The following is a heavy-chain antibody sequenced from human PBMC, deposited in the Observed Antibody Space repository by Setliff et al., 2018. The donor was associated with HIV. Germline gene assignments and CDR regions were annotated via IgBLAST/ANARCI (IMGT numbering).Heavy chain of an antibody. D-gene: IGHD4-17*01. CDR3: AHRAYYGEFGF. CDR1: GYTFTGYY. Sequence: VASVMVSCKASGYTFTGYYMHWVRQAPGQGLEWMGWINPNSGGTNYAQKFQGRITMTRDTSITTAYMELSSLRSDDTAVYYCAHRAYYGEFGFWGQGTQVTVSS. CDR2: INPNSGGT. V-gene: IGHV1-2*02. J-gene: IGHJ4*02.